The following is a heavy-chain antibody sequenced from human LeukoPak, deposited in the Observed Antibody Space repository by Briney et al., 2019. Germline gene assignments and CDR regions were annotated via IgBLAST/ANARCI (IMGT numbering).Heavy chain of an antibody. D-gene: IGHD3-10*01. CDR2: ISSSSSYI. Sequence: PGGSLRLSCAAPGFTFSSYSMNWVRQAPGKGLEGVSSISSSSSYIYYADSVKGRFTISRDNAKNSLYLQMNSLRAEDTAVYYCASSMVVGGYFDYWGQGTLVTVSS. CDR3: ASSMVVGGYFDY. V-gene: IGHV3-21*01. J-gene: IGHJ4*02. CDR1: GFTFSSYS.